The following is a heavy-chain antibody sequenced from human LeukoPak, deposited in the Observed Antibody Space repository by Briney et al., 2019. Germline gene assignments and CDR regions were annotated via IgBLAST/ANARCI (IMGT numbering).Heavy chain of an antibody. CDR2: IGDSGGST. D-gene: IGHD2/OR15-2a*01. V-gene: IGHV3-23*01. CDR1: GFTFSSYG. J-gene: IGHJ3*02. CDR3: AKDSHLFRHRSDTFDI. Sequence: PGGSLRLSCAASGFTFSSYGMSWVRQAPGKGLEWVSGIGDSGGSTYYADSVKGRFTISRDNSKNTLYLQMSSLRAEDTAVYYCAKDSHLFRHRSDTFDIWGQGTMVTVSS.